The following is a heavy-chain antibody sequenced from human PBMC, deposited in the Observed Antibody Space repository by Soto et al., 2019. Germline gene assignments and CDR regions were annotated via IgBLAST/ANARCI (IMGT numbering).Heavy chain of an antibody. J-gene: IGHJ6*02. V-gene: IGHV4-30-4*01. Sequence: PSETLSLTCTVSGGSISSGDYYWSGSRQPPGKGLEWIGYIYYSGSTYYNPSLKSRVTISVDTSKNQFSLKLSSVTAADTAVYYCARAERMGGSYYYYGMDVWGQGTTVTVSS. CDR1: GGSISSGDYY. D-gene: IGHD2-15*01. CDR2: IYYSGST. CDR3: ARAERMGGSYYYYGMDV.